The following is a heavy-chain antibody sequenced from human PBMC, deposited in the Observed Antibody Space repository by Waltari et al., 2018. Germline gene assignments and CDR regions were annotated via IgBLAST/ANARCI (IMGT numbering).Heavy chain of an antibody. V-gene: IGHV4-38-2*01. CDR3: ARFPTGIGNGMDV. CDR1: GYSISSGYY. J-gene: IGHJ6*02. CDR2: IYHSGST. Sequence: QVQLQESGPGLVKPSETLSLTCAVSGYSISSGYYWGWIRQPPGKGLEWIGSIYHSGSTYYNPSLKSRVTISVDTSKNQFSLKLSSVTAVDTAVYYCARFPTGIGNGMDVWGQGTTVTVSS. D-gene: IGHD3-10*01.